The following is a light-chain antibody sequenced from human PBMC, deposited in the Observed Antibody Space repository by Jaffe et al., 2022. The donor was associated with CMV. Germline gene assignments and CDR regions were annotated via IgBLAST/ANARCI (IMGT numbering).Light chain of an antibody. CDR3: QQYYSTPEGRT. Sequence: DIVMTQSPDSLAVSLGERATINCKSSQSVLYSSNNKNYLAWYQQKPGQPPKLLIYWASTRESGVPDRFSGSGSGTDFTLTISSLQAEDVAVYYCQQYYSTPEGRTFGQGTKVEIK. CDR1: QSVLYSSNNKNY. CDR2: WAS. J-gene: IGKJ1*01. V-gene: IGKV4-1*01.